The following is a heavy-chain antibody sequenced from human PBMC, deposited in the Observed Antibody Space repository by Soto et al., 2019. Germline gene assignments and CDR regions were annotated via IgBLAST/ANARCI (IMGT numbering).Heavy chain of an antibody. CDR3: ASGGSYSEDY. CDR1: GGTFRTYV. V-gene: IGHV1-69*12. Sequence: VQLVQSGAEVTKPGSSVKVSCKASGGTFRTYVISWVRQAPGQGLEWMGGILPIFGTANYAQKFQGRVTITADESTNTAYMEMSSLRSEDTAVYYCASGGSYSEDYWGQGTLVTVSS. J-gene: IGHJ4*02. CDR2: ILPIFGTA. D-gene: IGHD3-16*01.